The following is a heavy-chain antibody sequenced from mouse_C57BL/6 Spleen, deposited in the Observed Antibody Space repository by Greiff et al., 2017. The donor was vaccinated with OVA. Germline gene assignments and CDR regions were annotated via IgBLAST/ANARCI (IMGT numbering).Heavy chain of an antibody. J-gene: IGHJ2*01. CDR3: AYYGNSDYFDY. CDR1: GYAFSSSW. V-gene: IGHV1-82*01. D-gene: IGHD2-1*01. CDR2: IYPGDGDT. Sequence: QVQLKESGPELVKPGASVKISCKASGYAFSSSWMNWVKQRPGKGLEWIGRIYPGDGDTNYNGKFKGKATLTADKSSSTAYMQLSSLTAEDSAVYFCAYYGNSDYFDYWGQGTTLTVSS.